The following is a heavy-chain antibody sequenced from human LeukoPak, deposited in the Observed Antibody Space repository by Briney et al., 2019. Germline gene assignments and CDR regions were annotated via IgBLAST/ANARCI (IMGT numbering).Heavy chain of an antibody. CDR2: IFFSGHS. CDR1: GAFSSRFY. J-gene: IGHJ4*02. CDR3: ARIDPLGYFDQ. V-gene: IGHV4-59*13. Sequence: SETLSLTCTVSGAFSSRFYWSWVLQSPGKGLEWIGNIFFSGHSNYNPSLTGRVTISPDTSKSQFSLKVTSVTAADTALYYCARIDPLGYFDQWGQGTLVTVSS.